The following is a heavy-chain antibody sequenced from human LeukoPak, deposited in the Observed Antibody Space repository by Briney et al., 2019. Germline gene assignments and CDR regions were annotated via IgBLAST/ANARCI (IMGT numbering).Heavy chain of an antibody. CDR2: INPGGGST. CDR3: ARAGSDYCGGDCPKFDY. Sequence: ASVKVSFKASGYTFTSYYMHWVRQAPGQGLEVMGIINPGGGSTSYAQKFQGRVTMTRDTSTSTVYMDLSSLRSEDTAVYYCARAGSDYCGGDCPKFDYWGQGTLVTVSS. D-gene: IGHD2-21*02. V-gene: IGHV1-46*01. CDR1: GYTFTSYY. J-gene: IGHJ4*02.